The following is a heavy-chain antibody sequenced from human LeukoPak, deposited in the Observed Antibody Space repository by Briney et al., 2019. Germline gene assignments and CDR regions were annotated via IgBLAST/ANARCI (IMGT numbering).Heavy chain of an antibody. CDR2: ISDSRRTI. CDR1: GFIFSSYS. D-gene: IGHD2-8*02. Sequence: GGSLRLSCAASGFIFSSYSMNPVRQAPGKGLEWVSFISDSRRTIYYADSVKGRFTISRDNAQKSLFLQMSSLRDEDAAIYYCVRYRYTGPFDYWGQGTPVTVSS. J-gene: IGHJ4*02. V-gene: IGHV3-48*02. CDR3: VRYRYTGPFDY.